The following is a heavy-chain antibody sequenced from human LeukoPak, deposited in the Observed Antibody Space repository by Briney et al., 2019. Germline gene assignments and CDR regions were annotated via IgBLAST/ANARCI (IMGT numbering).Heavy chain of an antibody. J-gene: IGHJ4*02. CDR1: GFTLSSYG. Sequence: GGSLRLSCAASGFTLSSYGMHWVRQAPGKGLEWVAVISYDGSNKYYADSVKGRFTISRDNSKNTLYLQMNSLRAEDTAVYYCAKDAYYYDSSGYDYWGQGTLVTVSS. D-gene: IGHD3-22*01. CDR3: AKDAYYYDSSGYDY. CDR2: ISYDGSNK. V-gene: IGHV3-30*18.